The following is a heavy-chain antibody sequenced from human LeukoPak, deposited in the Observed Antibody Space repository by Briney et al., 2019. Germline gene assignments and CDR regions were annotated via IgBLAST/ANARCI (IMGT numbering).Heavy chain of an antibody. V-gene: IGHV1-2*02. CDR2: INPNSGGT. Sequence: GASVKVSRKASGYTFTGYYMHWVRQAPGQGLEWMGWINPNSGGTNYAQKFQGRVTMTRDTSISTAYMELSRLRSDDTAVYYCASSYCTNGVCAYYYYYMDVWGKGTTVTVSS. CDR3: ASSYCTNGVCAYYYYYMDV. D-gene: IGHD2-8*01. CDR1: GYTFTGYY. J-gene: IGHJ6*03.